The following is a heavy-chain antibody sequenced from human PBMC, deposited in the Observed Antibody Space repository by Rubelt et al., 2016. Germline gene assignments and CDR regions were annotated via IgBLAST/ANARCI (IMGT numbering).Heavy chain of an antibody. D-gene: IGHD4-17*01. J-gene: IGHJ4*02. CDR1: GITFSTYN. CDR2: IRYDGSNQ. V-gene: IGHV3-33*01. CDR3: VSDPRDGDYTLDY. Sequence: QVQLVESGGGVVQPGRSLRLSCAASGITFSTYNIHWVRQAPGRGLEWVAIIRYDGSNQYYAESVKGRFTISRDNSKTTLYLQMNSLSAEDTAVYYCVSDPRDGDYTLDYWGQGTLVTVSS.